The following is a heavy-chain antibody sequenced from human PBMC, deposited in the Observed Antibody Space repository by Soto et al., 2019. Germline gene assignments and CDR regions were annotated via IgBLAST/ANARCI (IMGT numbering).Heavy chain of an antibody. CDR3: EPSALVY. Sequence: EVQLLESGGGFVQPGGSLRLSCAASGFTFSSYAMSWVRKAPGKGLEWVSTIVGSGGSTYYADSVKGRFTISRDNSKNTLYLQMNSLRAEDTAIYYCEPSALVYWGQGTLVTVSS. CDR1: GFTFSSYA. CDR2: IVGSGGST. V-gene: IGHV3-23*01. J-gene: IGHJ4*02. D-gene: IGHD1-26*01.